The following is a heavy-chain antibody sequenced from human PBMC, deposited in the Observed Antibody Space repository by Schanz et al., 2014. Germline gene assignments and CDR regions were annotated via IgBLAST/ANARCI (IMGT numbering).Heavy chain of an antibody. Sequence: QVQLVQSGGEVKKPGASVKVSCKASGYTFNNHGISWVRQAPGQGLEWMGIINPSGGSTSYAQKFQGRVTMTRDTSTSTVYMELSSLRSEDTAVYYCARDGEAAADCDYWGQGTLVTVSS. V-gene: IGHV1-46*02. CDR2: INPSGGST. J-gene: IGHJ4*02. CDR1: GYTFNNHG. CDR3: ARDGEAAADCDY. D-gene: IGHD6-13*01.